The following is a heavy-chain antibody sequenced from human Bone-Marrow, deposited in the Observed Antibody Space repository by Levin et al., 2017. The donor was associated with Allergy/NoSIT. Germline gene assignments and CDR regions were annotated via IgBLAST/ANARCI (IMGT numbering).Heavy chain of an antibody. CDR3: ARVALPRYCTSTSCSDSGYYFDY. CDR2: IGTAADS. CDR1: GFTFSSYD. V-gene: IGHV3-13*04. D-gene: IGHD2-2*01. Sequence: HPGGSLRLSCAASGFTFSSYDMHWVRQATGRGLEWVSAIGTAADSYYSGSVKGRFTVSRDNAKNSFYLQMNSLRAGDTAVYYCARVALPRYCTSTSCSDSGYYFDYWGQGTLVTVSS. J-gene: IGHJ4*02.